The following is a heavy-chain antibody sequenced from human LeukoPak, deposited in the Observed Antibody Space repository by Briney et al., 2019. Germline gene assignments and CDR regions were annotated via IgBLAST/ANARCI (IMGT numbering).Heavy chain of an antibody. J-gene: IGHJ5*02. CDR2: ISAYNGNT. CDR1: GYTFTSYG. CDR3: ARVYSSSWSSPGFDP. V-gene: IGHV1-18*01. Sequence: ASVKVSCKSSGYTFTSYGISWVRQAPGQGFEWMGWISAYNGNTNYAQKLQGRVTMTTDTSTSTAYMELRSLRSDDTAVYYCARVYSSSWSSPGFDPWGQGTLVTVSS. D-gene: IGHD6-13*01.